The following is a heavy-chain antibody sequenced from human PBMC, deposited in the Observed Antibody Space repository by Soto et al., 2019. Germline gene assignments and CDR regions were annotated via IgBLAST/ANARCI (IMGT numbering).Heavy chain of an antibody. Sequence: PSETLSLTCTVSGGSISSGGYYWSWIRQHPGKGLEWIGYIYYSGSTYYNPSLKSRVTISVDTSKNQFSLKLSSATAADTAVYYCARDSSSSSGLDYWGQVTLVTVSS. CDR3: ARDSSSSSGLDY. J-gene: IGHJ4*02. V-gene: IGHV4-31*03. CDR2: IYYSGST. D-gene: IGHD6-6*01. CDR1: GGSISSGGYY.